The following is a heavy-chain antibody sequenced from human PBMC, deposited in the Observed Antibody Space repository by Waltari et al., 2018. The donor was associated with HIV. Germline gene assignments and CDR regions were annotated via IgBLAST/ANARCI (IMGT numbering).Heavy chain of an antibody. CDR2: IRRGSSYS. J-gene: IGHJ4*02. D-gene: IGHD1-1*01. CDR1: GFNFNPSS. Sequence: EVRLVQSGGGLVKPGGSLTLSCTASGFNFNPSSMPWVRLAPGKGLEWVSSIRRGSSYSYYSDAVKGRFTVSRDNAKNSLLLQLNTLTAEDTALYYCVRDRTSLTTGDFESWGQGAPVTVSS. CDR3: VRDRTSLTTGDFES. V-gene: IGHV3-21*02.